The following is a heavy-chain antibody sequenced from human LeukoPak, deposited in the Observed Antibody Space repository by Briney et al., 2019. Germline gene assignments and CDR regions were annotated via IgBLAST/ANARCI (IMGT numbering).Heavy chain of an antibody. CDR3: AKGYSTTYYAAFDV. Sequence: GGSLRLSCAASGFTFNGYARHWVRQAPGKGLEWVSGISWNSGTIGYADSVKGRFTISRDSAKNSLYLQMNSLRAEDTALYYCAKGYSTTYYAAFDVWGQGTMVTVSS. J-gene: IGHJ3*01. V-gene: IGHV3-9*01. D-gene: IGHD1-26*01. CDR2: ISWNSGTI. CDR1: GFTFNGYA.